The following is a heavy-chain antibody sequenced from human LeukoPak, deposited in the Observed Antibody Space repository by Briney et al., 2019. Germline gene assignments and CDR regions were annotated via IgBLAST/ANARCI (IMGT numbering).Heavy chain of an antibody. D-gene: IGHD1-26*01. CDR1: GFTFSSYG. CDR2: ISYDGSNK. CDR3: ARAEWELRD. V-gene: IGHV3-30*03. J-gene: IGHJ4*02. Sequence: PGGSLRLSCAASGFTFSSYGMHWVRQAPGKGLEWVAVISYDGSNKYYADSVKGRFTISRDNSKNTLYLQMNSLRAEDTAVYYCARAEWELRDWGQGTLVTVSS.